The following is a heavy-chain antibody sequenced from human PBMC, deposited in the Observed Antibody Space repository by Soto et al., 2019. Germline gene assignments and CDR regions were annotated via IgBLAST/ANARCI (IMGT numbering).Heavy chain of an antibody. Sequence: PSETLSLTCAVYGGSFSGYYWSWIRQPPGKGLEWIGEINHSGSTNYNPSLKSRVTISVDTSKNQFSLKLSSVTAADTAVYYCARGRGSLVEWFPKEKAFDYWGQGTLVTVSS. CDR2: INHSGST. D-gene: IGHD3-3*01. J-gene: IGHJ4*02. CDR3: ARGRGSLVEWFPKEKAFDY. CDR1: GGSFSGYY. V-gene: IGHV4-34*01.